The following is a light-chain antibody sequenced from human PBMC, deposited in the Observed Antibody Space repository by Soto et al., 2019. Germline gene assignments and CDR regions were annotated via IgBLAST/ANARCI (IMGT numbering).Light chain of an antibody. V-gene: IGKV3-20*01. CDR1: QSVSSSY. CDR3: QYYGSSPPFT. Sequence: EIVLTQSPGTLSLSPGERATLSCRASQSVSSSYLAWYQQKPGQAPRLLIYGASSRATGIPDRFSGSGAGTDFTFTISRLEPQDFAVYFCQYYGSSPPFTFGPGTKVDIK. J-gene: IGKJ3*01. CDR2: GAS.